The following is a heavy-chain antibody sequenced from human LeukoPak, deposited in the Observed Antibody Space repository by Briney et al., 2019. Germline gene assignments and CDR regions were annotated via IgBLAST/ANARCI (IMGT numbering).Heavy chain of an antibody. CDR3: ARALGYCTNGVCYRGFDY. CDR1: GYTFTSYG. CDR2: INPNSGGT. D-gene: IGHD2-8*01. J-gene: IGHJ4*02. V-gene: IGHV1-2*02. Sequence: ASVKVSCKASGYTFTSYGISWVRQAPGQGLEWMGWINPNSGGTNYAQKFQGRVTMTRDTSISTAYMELSRLRSDDTAVYYCARALGYCTNGVCYRGFDYWGQGTLVTVSS.